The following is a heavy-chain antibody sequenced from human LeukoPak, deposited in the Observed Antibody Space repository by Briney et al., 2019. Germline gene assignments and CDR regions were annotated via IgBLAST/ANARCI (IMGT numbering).Heavy chain of an antibody. CDR3: ASMYYYDSSGYYYDY. Sequence: ASVKVSCKASGYTFTSYDINWVRQATGQGLEWMGWMNPNSGNTGYAQKVQGRVTMTRNTSISTAYMELSSLSSEDTAVYYCASMYYYDSSGYYYDYCGQGTLVTVSS. V-gene: IGHV1-8*01. J-gene: IGHJ4*02. CDR1: GYTFTSYD. D-gene: IGHD3-22*01. CDR2: MNPNSGNT.